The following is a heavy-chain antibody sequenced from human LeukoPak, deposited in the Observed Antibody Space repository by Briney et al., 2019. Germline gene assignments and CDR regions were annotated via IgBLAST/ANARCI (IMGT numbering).Heavy chain of an antibody. V-gene: IGHV3-21*01. CDR1: GFTFSSYW. Sequence: GGSLRLSCAASGFTFSSYWMSWVRQSPGKGLEWVSSISGSSNFIYYVDSVKGRFTISRDNTKNSLYLQMDSLGAEDTAVYYCAGHSGYDYSPFDYWGQGTLVTVSS. CDR2: ISGSSNFI. J-gene: IGHJ4*02. D-gene: IGHD5-12*01. CDR3: AGHSGYDYSPFDY.